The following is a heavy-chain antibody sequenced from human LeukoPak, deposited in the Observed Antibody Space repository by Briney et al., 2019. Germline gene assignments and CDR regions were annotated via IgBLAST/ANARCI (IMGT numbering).Heavy chain of an antibody. D-gene: IGHD2/OR15-2a*01. CDR2: ISNTGST. CDR1: GGSISSYY. CDR3: ARDPFAFAV. J-gene: IGHJ3*01. Sequence: SETLSLNCTVSGGSISSYYWSWIRQPPGKGLEWIGCISNTGSTNYNPSLKSRVTMSVDTSNNQFSLKLSSVTAADTAVYYCARDPFAFAVWGQGALVTVSS. V-gene: IGHV4-59*13.